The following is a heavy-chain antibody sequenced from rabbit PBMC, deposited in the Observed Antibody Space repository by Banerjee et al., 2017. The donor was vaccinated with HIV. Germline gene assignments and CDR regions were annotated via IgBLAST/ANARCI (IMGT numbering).Heavy chain of an antibody. CDR1: GIDLSSYYY. Sequence: QEQLVESGGGLVQPEGSLTLTGTASGIDLSSYYYMCWVRQAPGKGLEWIACRYTGDGATYYATWAKGRFTISKTSSTTVTLQMTSLTAADTATYFCARGGFYAADGYRLWGPGTLVTVS. V-gene: IGHV1S45*01. D-gene: IGHD4-2*01. J-gene: IGHJ4*01. CDR3: ARGGFYAADGYRL. CDR2: RYTGDGAT.